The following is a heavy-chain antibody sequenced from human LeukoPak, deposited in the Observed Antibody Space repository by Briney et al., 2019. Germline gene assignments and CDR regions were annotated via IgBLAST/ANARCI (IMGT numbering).Heavy chain of an antibody. D-gene: IGHD1-26*01. Sequence: PGGSLRLSCQASGFTFSDYAMSWVRQAPGKGLEWVSSINPDGGSFFADSVKGRFTISRDDSRNVVYLQMNSLSAEDTAVYYCARLGVATCHYWGQGILVTVSS. CDR2: INPDGGS. V-gene: IGHV3-23*01. J-gene: IGHJ4*02. CDR3: ARLGVATCHY. CDR1: GFTFSDYA.